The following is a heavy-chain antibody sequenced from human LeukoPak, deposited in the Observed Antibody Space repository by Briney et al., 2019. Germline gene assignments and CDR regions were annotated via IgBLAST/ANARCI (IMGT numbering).Heavy chain of an antibody. CDR3: ARKNYDGDAFDI. J-gene: IGHJ3*02. V-gene: IGHV3-21*04. CDR1: GFTFSSYS. D-gene: IGHD3-22*01. Sequence: KAGGSLRLSCAASGFTFSSYSMTWVRQAPGKGLEWVSSISSSSSYIYYADSVKGRSTISRDNAKNSLYLQMNSLRAEDTAVYYCARKNYDGDAFDIWGQGTMVTVSS. CDR2: ISSSSSYI.